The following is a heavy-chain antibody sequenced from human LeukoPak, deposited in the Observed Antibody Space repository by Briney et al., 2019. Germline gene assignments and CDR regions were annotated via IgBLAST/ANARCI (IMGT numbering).Heavy chain of an antibody. CDR1: GYTFTGYY. D-gene: IGHD3-10*01. Sequence: ASVKVSCKASGYTFTGYYMHWVRQAPGQGHEWMGRINPNSGGTNYAQKFQGRVTMTRDTSISTAYMELSRLRSDDTAVYYCARVTMVRGVSPLLYWGQGTLVTVSS. CDR2: INPNSGGT. CDR3: ARVTMVRGVSPLLY. V-gene: IGHV1-2*06. J-gene: IGHJ4*02.